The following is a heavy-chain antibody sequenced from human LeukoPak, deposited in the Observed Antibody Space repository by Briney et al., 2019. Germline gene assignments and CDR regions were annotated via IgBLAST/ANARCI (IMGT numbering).Heavy chain of an antibody. D-gene: IGHD1-26*01. V-gene: IGHV4-31*03. CDR2: IYYSGST. CDR1: GGSISSGGYY. CDR3: ARGKWELLAFDY. J-gene: IGHJ4*02. Sequence: SQTLSLTCTVSGGSISSGGYYWSWIRQHPGKGLEWIGYIYYSGSTYYNPSLKSRVTISVDTSKNQFSLKLSSVTAADTAVYYCARGKWELLAFDYWGQGTLVTVSS.